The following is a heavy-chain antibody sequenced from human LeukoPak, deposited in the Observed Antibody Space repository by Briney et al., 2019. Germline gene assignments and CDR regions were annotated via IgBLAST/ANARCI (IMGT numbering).Heavy chain of an antibody. Sequence: GESLKISCKGSGYTFTTYWIGWVRQMPGKGLEWMGIIYPGDSDSRYSPSFQGQVTISADKSVGTAYLQWNSLEASDTAMYYCARSLRQDSFDIWGQGTMVTVSS. J-gene: IGHJ3*02. CDR3: ARSLRQDSFDI. CDR1: GYTFTTYW. CDR2: IYPGDSDS. V-gene: IGHV5-51*01.